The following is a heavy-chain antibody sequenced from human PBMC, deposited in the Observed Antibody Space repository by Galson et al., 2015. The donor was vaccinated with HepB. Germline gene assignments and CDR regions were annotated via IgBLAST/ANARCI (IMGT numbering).Heavy chain of an antibody. CDR2: IYYSGTT. CDR1: GASITSGYS. Sequence: TLSLTCAVSGASITSGYSWSWIRQPPGKGLEWIGNIYYSGTTHYDPSPKRRVSISKDTSTNQFPLNLGSVTAADTAVYYCAREGPRYNSSGRRMEYGMDVWGQGTTVTVSS. J-gene: IGHJ6*02. CDR3: AREGPRYNSSGRRMEYGMDV. V-gene: IGHV4-30-4*07. D-gene: IGHD3-10*01.